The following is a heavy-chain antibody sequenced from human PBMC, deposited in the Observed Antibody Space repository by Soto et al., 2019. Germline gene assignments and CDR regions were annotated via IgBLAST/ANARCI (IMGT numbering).Heavy chain of an antibody. V-gene: IGHV4-59*08. CDR2: IYYSGST. J-gene: IGHJ3*02. CDR1: GGSISSYY. D-gene: IGHD7-27*01. Sequence: PSETLSLTCTVSGGSISSYYWSWIRQPPGKGLEWIGYIYYSGSTNYNPSLKSRVTISVDTSKNQFSLKLSSVTAADTAVYYCARPLTGDMWIAFDIWGQGTMLTVSS. CDR3: ARPLTGDMWIAFDI.